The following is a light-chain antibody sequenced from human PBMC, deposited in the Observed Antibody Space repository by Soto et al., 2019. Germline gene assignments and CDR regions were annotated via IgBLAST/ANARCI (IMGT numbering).Light chain of an antibody. J-gene: IGKJ2*01. V-gene: IGKV4-1*01. CDR1: QSVLYSSNNKNH. CDR3: QQYYSTPPHT. CDR2: WAS. Sequence: DIVMTQSPDSLAVSLGERATINCKYSQSVLYSSNNKNHLAWYQQKPGQPPKLLIYWASTRESGVPDRFSGSGSGTDFTLTISSLQAEDVAVYYCQQYYSTPPHTFGQGTKLEIK.